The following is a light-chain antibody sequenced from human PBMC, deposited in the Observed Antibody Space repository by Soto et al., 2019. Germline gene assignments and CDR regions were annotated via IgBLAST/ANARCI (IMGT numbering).Light chain of an antibody. J-gene: IGKJ2*01. CDR2: AAS. Sequence: DIQMTQSPSSLSASVGDRVTITCRASQTISSWLAWYQQKPGKXPXLLIYAASSLESGVPSRFSGSGSGTDFTLTIASLQPEDFPTYYCQQSDSTPYTFGQGPRWIS. CDR1: QTISSW. V-gene: IGKV1-39*01. CDR3: QQSDSTPYT.